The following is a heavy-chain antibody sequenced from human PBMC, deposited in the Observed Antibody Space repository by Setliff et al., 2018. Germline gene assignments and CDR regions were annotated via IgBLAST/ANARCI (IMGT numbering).Heavy chain of an antibody. CDR3: ARGRMRGSCSGPSCTYDPFDI. V-gene: IGHV4-34*01. D-gene: IGHD2-2*01. CDR2: INHSGST. J-gene: IGHJ3*02. CDR1: GDSFSDYY. Sequence: PSETLSLTCAVYGDSFSDYYWSWIRQPPGKGLEWIEEINHSGSTNYNPSLKSRVSISVEKSKNQFSLKLSSVTAADTAVYYCARGRMRGSCSGPSCTYDPFDIWGQGTPVTVSS.